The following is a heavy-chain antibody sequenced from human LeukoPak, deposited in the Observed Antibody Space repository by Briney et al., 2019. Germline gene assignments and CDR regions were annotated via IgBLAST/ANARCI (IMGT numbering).Heavy chain of an antibody. CDR2: IYHSGST. J-gene: IGHJ3*02. D-gene: IGHD3-22*01. CDR1: GGSISSYY. Sequence: SETLSLTCTVSGGSISSYYWSWIRQPPGKGLEWIGYIYHSGSTYYNPSLKSRVTISVDRSKNQFSLKLGSVIAADAAVYYCARDGGPGYYYESSGYCGDAFVIWGQGTMVTVSS. CDR3: ARDGGPGYYYESSGYCGDAFVI. V-gene: IGHV4-59*12.